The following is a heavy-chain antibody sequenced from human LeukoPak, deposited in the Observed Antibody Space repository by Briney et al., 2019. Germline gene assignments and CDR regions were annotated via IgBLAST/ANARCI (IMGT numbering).Heavy chain of an antibody. Sequence: GGSLRLSCAASGFTFSSYAMNWVRQAPGKGLEWVSAISGSGGSTYYADSVKGRFTISRDNVKNSLFLQMDSLRAEDTAVYYCAKCILTGYYKGYMDVWGKGTTVTISS. V-gene: IGHV3-23*01. J-gene: IGHJ6*03. CDR1: GFTFSSYA. D-gene: IGHD3-9*01. CDR2: ISGSGGST. CDR3: AKCILTGYYKGYMDV.